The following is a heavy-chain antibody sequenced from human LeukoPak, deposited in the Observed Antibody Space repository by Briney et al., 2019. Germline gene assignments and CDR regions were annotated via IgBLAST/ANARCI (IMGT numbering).Heavy chain of an antibody. CDR3: ARIRGYFDY. CDR2: FYYSGTS. D-gene: IGHD3-3*02. J-gene: IGHJ4*02. Sequence: SETLSLTCTVSGDSISSYYWSWIRQPPGKGLEWIGYFYYSGTSNYNPSLKSRVTMSIDTSKSQFSLKLSSVTAADTAVYYCARIRGYFDYWGQGTLVTVSS. V-gene: IGHV4-59*01. CDR1: GDSISSYY.